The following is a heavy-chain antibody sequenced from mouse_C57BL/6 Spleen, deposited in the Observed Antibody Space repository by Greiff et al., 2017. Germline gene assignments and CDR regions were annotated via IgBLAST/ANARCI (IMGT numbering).Heavy chain of an antibody. CDR3: GYIVPPPNGG. D-gene: IGHD2-12*01. CDR1: GFNIKDYY. J-gene: IGHJ3*01. Sequence: EVQLQQSGAELVKPRASVKLSCTASGFNIKDYYMHWVQQRTEQGLEWIGRIDPEDGETKSAPKVQGKATITADTSTITAYLQLNSLTDEDTAVYYCGYIVPPPNGGWGQGTLATVSA. CDR2: IDPEDGET. V-gene: IGHV14-2*01.